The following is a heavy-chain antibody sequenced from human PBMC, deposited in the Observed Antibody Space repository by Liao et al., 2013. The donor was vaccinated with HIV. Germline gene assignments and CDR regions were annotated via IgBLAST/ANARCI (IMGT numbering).Heavy chain of an antibody. V-gene: IGHV4-34*01. CDR2: IYYSGNT. J-gene: IGHJ4*02. Sequence: QVQLQQWGAGLLKPSETLSLTCAVYGGSFSGYYWSWIRQPPGKGLEWIGYIYYSGNTYYNPSLKSRVTISVDRSKNQFSLKLSSVTAADTAVYYCARAFRGPFDYWGQGTLVTVSS. CDR1: GGSFSGYY. CDR3: ARAFRGPFDY. D-gene: IGHD2/OR15-2a*01.